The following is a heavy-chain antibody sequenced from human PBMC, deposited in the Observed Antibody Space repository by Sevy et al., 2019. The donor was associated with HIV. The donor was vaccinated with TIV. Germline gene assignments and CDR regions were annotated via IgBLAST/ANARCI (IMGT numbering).Heavy chain of an antibody. CDR2: ISGSGGST. V-gene: IGHV3-23*01. CDR1: GFTFSSYA. D-gene: IGHD4-17*01. J-gene: IGHJ4*02. Sequence: GGSLRLSCAASGFTFSSYAMSWVRQAPGKGLKWVSAISGSGGSTYYADSVKGRFTISRDNSKNTLYLQMNSLRAEDTAVYYCAINDYGDYSPFDYWGQRTLVTVSS. CDR3: AINDYGDYSPFDY.